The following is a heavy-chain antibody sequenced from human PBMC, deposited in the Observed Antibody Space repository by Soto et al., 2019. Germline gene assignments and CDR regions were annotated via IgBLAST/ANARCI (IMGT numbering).Heavy chain of an antibody. CDR1: GYTFTSYY. CDR3: ARASGRGIVGATKKFDY. D-gene: IGHD1-26*01. J-gene: IGHJ4*02. Sequence: PVEVSCKASGYTFTSYYMHWVRHAPGQGLEWMGIINPSGGSTSYAQKFQGRVTMTRDTSTSTVYMELSSLRSEDTAVYYCARASGRGIVGATKKFDYWGQGTLVTVSS. CDR2: INPSGGST. V-gene: IGHV1-46*01.